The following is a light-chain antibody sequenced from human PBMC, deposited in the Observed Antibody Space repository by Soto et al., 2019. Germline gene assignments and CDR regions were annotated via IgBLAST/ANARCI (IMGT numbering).Light chain of an antibody. CDR1: QSVSYSSNNKNY. J-gene: IGKJ1*01. CDR2: WAS. V-gene: IGKV4-1*01. CDR3: QQYYRPWT. Sequence: DIVMTQSPDSLAVSLGERATINCKSSQSVSYSSNNKNYLAWYQQKPGQPPKLLIYWASTRESGDPDRVSGSGSATDLALAISILRAGDVAVYYCQQYYRPWTFGQGTKVEIK.